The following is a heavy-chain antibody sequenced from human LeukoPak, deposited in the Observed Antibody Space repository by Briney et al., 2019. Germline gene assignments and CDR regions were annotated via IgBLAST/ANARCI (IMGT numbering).Heavy chain of an antibody. J-gene: IGHJ4*02. D-gene: IGHD4-23*01. CDR1: GFTFSSYW. CDR3: AKAPAVVTSRVSSYFDY. V-gene: IGHV3-9*01. CDR2: ISWNSGRI. Sequence: GGSLRLSCAASGFTFSSYWMSWVRQAPGKGLEWVSGISWNSGRIGYADSVKGRFTISRDNGKNSLYLQMTSLRAEDTALYYCAKAPAVVTSRVSSYFDYWGQGTLVTVSS.